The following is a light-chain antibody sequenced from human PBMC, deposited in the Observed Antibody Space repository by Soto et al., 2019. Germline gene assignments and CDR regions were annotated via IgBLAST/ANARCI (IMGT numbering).Light chain of an antibody. V-gene: IGLV1-40*01. Sequence: QSVLTQPPSVSGAPGQRVTISCTGSSTNIGAGYDVHWYQQLPGTAPKLLIYGNSNRPSGVPDRFSGSKSGNTASLTISGLQAEDEADYYCSSYTSSTAYVFXTGTKVTV. CDR2: GNS. CDR1: STNIGAGYD. CDR3: SSYTSSTAYV. J-gene: IGLJ1*01.